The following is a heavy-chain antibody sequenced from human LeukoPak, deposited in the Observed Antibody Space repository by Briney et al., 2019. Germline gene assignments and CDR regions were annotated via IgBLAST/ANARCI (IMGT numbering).Heavy chain of an antibody. CDR2: INSDGSST. Sequence: GGSLRLSCAASGFTFSSYWMHWVRQAPGKGLVWVSRINSDGSSTNYADSVKGRFTISRDNAKNTLYLQMNSLRAEDTAVYYCAPGGYCSGGSCYKEYFQHWGQGTLVTVSS. CDR3: APGGYCSGGSCYKEYFQH. V-gene: IGHV3-74*01. D-gene: IGHD2-15*01. J-gene: IGHJ1*01. CDR1: GFTFSSYW.